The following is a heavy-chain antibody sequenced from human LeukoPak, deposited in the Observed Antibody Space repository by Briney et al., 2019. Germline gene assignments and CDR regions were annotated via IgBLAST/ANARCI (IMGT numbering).Heavy chain of an antibody. CDR3: ARESFMGGGNDLYYYYYGMDV. CDR1: GGSISSYY. J-gene: IGHJ6*02. D-gene: IGHD2-15*01. CDR2: IYTSGST. Sequence: PSETLSLTCTVSGGSISSYYWSWIRQPAGKGLEWIGRIYTSGSTNYNPSLKSRVTMSVDTSKSQFSLKLSSVTAADTAVYYCARESFMGGGNDLYYYYYGMDVWGQGTTVTVSS. V-gene: IGHV4-4*07.